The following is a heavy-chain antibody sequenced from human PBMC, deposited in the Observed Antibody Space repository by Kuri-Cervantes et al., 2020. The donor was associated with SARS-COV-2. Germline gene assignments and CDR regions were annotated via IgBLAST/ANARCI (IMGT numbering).Heavy chain of an antibody. J-gene: IGHJ6*02. D-gene: IGHD3-22*01. CDR3: ARHRVGGYYDSRGLDV. Sequence: GGSLRLSCKGSGYSFTSYWTGWVRQMPGKGLEWMGIIYHGDSETRYSPSFQGQVTISADKSISTAYLQWSSLKASDTAMYYCARHRVGGYYDSRGLDVWGQGTTVTVSS. CDR2: IYHGDSET. CDR1: GYSFTSYW. V-gene: IGHV5-51*01.